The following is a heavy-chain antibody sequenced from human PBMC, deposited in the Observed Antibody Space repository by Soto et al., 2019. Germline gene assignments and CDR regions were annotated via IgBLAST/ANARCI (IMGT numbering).Heavy chain of an antibody. CDR1: GYTNTSYD. Sequence: ASVKVSCTASGYTNTSYDINWVRQATGQGLEWMGWMNPNSGNTGYAQKFQGRVTMTRNTSISTAYMELSSLRSEDTAVYYCAVHLDCSSTSCYVDYYYYYMDVWGKGTTVTVSS. CDR2: MNPNSGNT. D-gene: IGHD2-2*01. J-gene: IGHJ6*03. V-gene: IGHV1-8*01. CDR3: AVHLDCSSTSCYVDYYYYYMDV.